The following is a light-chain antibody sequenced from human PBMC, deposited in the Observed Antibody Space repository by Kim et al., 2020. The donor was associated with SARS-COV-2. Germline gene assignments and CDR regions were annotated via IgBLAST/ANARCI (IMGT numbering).Light chain of an antibody. V-gene: IGLV3-19*01. Sequence: VALGQTVRITCQADSLRSYYATWYQQQPGQAPILVIYGKNNRPSGIPDRFSGSSSGNTASLTITGTQAGDEADYYCNSRDSNDNVVFGGGTQLTVL. CDR1: SLRSYY. CDR3: NSRDSNDNVV. J-gene: IGLJ2*01. CDR2: GKN.